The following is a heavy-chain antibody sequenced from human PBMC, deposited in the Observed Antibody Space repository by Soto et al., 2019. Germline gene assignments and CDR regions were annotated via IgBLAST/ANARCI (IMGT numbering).Heavy chain of an antibody. CDR1: GFTFSSYS. Sequence: GGSLRLSCAASGFTFSSYSMNWVRQAPGKGLEWVSSISSSSSYIYYADSLKGRFTISRDNAKNSLYLQMNSLRAEDTAASYCATTAYYYGSGSYYKLSLPDYWGQGTLVTVSS. CDR3: ATTAYYYGSGSYYKLSLPDY. J-gene: IGHJ4*02. CDR2: ISSSSSYI. D-gene: IGHD3-10*01. V-gene: IGHV3-21*01.